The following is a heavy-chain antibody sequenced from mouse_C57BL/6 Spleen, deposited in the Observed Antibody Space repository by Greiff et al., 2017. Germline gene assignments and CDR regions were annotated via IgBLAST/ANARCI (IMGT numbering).Heavy chain of an antibody. Sequence: VQLVESGPGLVAPSQSLSITCTVSGFSLTSYGVHWVRQPPGKGLEWLVVIWSDGSTTNNSAHISRLSISKDNSKCQVFLKMNSLQTYDTAMYYCARHYYYVLYAMDYWGQGTSVTVSS. J-gene: IGHJ4*01. CDR3: ARHYYYVLYAMDY. V-gene: IGHV2-6-1*01. CDR1: GFSLTSYG. CDR2: IWSDGST. D-gene: IGHD2-4*01.